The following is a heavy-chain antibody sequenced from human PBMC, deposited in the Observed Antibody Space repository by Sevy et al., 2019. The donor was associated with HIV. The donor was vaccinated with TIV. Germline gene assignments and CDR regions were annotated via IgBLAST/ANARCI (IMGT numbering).Heavy chain of an antibody. CDR3: ATGTWSGYGK. CDR2: FDPEDGET. CDR1: GYTLTELS. D-gene: IGHD3-3*01. V-gene: IGHV1-24*01. Sequence: ASVKVSCKVSGYTLTELSMHWVRQAPGNRLEWMGGFDPEDGETIYAQKFQGRVTMTEDTSTDTAYMELSSLRSEDTAVYYCATGTWSGYGKWGQGTLVTVSS. J-gene: IGHJ4*02.